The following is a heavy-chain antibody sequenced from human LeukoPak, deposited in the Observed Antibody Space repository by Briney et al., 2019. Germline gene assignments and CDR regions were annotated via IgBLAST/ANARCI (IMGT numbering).Heavy chain of an antibody. CDR2: IHPSGGST. J-gene: IGHJ6*02. CDR3: ARDLMTTVTNYYYYGMDV. D-gene: IGHD4-11*01. V-gene: IGHV1-46*01. Sequence: ASVNLSCNSSGYTFTSYYMHWVRQPPAQGLEWVGIIHPSGGSTSYAQKFQGRVTMTRDTSTSTVYMELSSLRSEDTAVYYCARDLMTTVTNYYYYGMDVWGQETTVTVSS. CDR1: GYTFTSYY.